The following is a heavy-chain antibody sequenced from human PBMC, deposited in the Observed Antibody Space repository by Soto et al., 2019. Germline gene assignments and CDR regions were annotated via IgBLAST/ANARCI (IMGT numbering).Heavy chain of an antibody. Sequence: SETLSLTCTVSGDSIDSSHYYWNWIRQHPEKGLEWIGYIHHSGSTYYNPSLKSRLAISVDTSRNQFSLKVNSVTAADTAVYYCARGSMATLYFDYWGQGALVTVSS. CDR3: ARGSMATLYFDY. D-gene: IGHD3-10*01. J-gene: IGHJ4*02. V-gene: IGHV4-31*03. CDR2: IHHSGST. CDR1: GDSIDSSHYY.